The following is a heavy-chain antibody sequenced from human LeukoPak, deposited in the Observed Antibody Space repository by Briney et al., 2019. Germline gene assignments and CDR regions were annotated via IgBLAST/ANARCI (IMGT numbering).Heavy chain of an antibody. V-gene: IGHV3-21*01. CDR3: ARGESYYPYRGDTYYFDY. CDR2: ISSSSSYI. CDR1: GFTFSSYS. Sequence: GGSLRLSCAASGFTFSSYSMNWVRQAPGKGLEWVSSISSSSSYIYYADSVKGRFTISRDNAKNSLYLQMNSLRAEDTAVYHCARGESYYPYRGDTYYFDYWGQGTLVTVSS. J-gene: IGHJ4*02. D-gene: IGHD1-26*01.